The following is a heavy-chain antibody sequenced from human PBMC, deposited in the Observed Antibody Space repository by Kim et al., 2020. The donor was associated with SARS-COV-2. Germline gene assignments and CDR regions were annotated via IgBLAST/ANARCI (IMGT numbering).Heavy chain of an antibody. CDR3: AKGRARQQLVLDY. J-gene: IGHJ4*02. CDR1: GFTFDDYA. CDR2: ISWNSGSI. V-gene: IGHV3-9*01. Sequence: GGSLRLSCAASGFTFDDYAMHWVRQAPGKGLEWVSGISWNSGSIGYADSVKGRFTISRDNAKNSLYLQMNSLRAEDTALYYCAKGRARQQLVLDYWGQGTLVTVSS. D-gene: IGHD6-13*01.